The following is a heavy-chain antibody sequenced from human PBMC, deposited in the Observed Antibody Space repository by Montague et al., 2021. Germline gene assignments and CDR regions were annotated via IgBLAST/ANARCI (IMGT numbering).Heavy chain of an antibody. D-gene: IGHD3-22*01. J-gene: IGHJ3*02. CDR3: ARVTDSSGYYWGAFDI. CDR1: GGSISSGGYY. Sequence: SLSLTCTVSGGSISSGGYYRSWIRQHPGKGLEWIGYIYYRGSTYYNPSLKSRVSISVDTSKNQFSLKLSSVTAADTAVYYCARVTDSSGYYWGAFDIWGQGTMVTVSS. CDR2: IYYRGST. V-gene: IGHV4-31*03.